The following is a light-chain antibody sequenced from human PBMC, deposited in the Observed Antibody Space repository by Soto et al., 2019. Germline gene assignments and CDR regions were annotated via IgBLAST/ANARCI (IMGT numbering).Light chain of an antibody. CDR2: KAS. J-gene: IGKJ1*01. CDR3: QQYNDNWT. CDR1: QSISSW. V-gene: IGKV1-5*03. Sequence: DIPMTQSPSTLSASVGARVTITCRASQSISSWLAWYQQKPGKAPKLLIYKASTLQSGVPSRLSGSGSGTEFTLDISSLQPDDSATYYCQQYNDNWTFGQGTKVQ.